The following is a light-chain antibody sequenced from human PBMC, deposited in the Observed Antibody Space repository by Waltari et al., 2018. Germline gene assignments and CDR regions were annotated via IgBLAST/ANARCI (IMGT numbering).Light chain of an antibody. Sequence: CDLTQDPAVSVALGQTARNTCQGDSLRNDYVNWYQQRQGQAPLLLISNNINRPSGIPDRIAGSKSGGTASLTITETQAKDEADYYWNSRDSSADHVVFGGGTKLTVL. J-gene: IGLJ3*02. CDR1: SLRNDY. CDR3: NSRDSSADHVV. V-gene: IGLV3-19*01. CDR2: NNI.